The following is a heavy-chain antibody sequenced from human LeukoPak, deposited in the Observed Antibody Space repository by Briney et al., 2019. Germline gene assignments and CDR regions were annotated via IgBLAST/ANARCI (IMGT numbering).Heavy chain of an antibody. D-gene: IGHD6-13*01. J-gene: IGHJ6*04. CDR3: AGPYSSSWYSPYYYYGMDV. CDR1: GGSLSSGSYY. Sequence: PSETLSLTCPVSGGSLSSGSYYWSWLRQPPGKGLEWIGYIYYSGSTNYNPSLKSPVTISVDTSKNQFSLKLSSVTAADTAVYYCAGPYSSSWYSPYYYYGMDVWGKGTTVTVSS. CDR2: IYYSGST. V-gene: IGHV4-61*01.